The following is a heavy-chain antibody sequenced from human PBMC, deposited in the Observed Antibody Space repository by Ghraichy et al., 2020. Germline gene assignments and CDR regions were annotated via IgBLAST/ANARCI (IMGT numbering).Heavy chain of an antibody. V-gene: IGHV3-23*01. CDR2: ISGSGGST. Sequence: GESLNISCAASGFTFSSYAVSWVRQAPGKGLEWVSGISGSGGSTYFADSVKGRFTISRDNSKNTLYLQMNSLRAEDTAVYYCAKTLGYCSSTGCYGGWYIDLWGRGTLVAVSS. CDR3: AKTLGYCSSTGCYGGWYIDL. D-gene: IGHD2-2*01. J-gene: IGHJ2*01. CDR1: GFTFSSYA.